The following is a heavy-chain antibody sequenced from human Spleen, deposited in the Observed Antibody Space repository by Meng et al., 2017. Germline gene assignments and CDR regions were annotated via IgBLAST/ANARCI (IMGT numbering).Heavy chain of an antibody. CDR2: IHHSGSA. J-gene: IGHJ5*02. D-gene: IGHD3-22*01. CDR3: ATSSYYDSSGFYFLS. CDR1: GGSINSYY. V-gene: IGHV4-59*01. Sequence: SETLSLTCTVSGGSINSYYWSWMRQPPGKGLEWIGNIHHSGSANYNPSLKSRVSISVDTSKNQFSLKLSSLTAADTAVYYCATSSYYDSSGFYFLSWGQGTLVTVSS.